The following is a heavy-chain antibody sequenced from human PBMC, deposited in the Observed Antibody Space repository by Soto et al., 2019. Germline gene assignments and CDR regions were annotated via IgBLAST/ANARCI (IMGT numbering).Heavy chain of an antibody. CDR3: ALDRWWHTH. V-gene: IGHV3-23*01. CDR2: ISGGGTGA. CDR1: GFTFSDHA. Sequence: EVQLLEPGGGLVQPGGSLRLSCTASGFTFSDHAITWGRQAPGKGLEWLSGISGGGTGAYYADSVKGRFTVSRDNSNITVFLQMDSLRVEDLAVCYGALDRWWHTHWGQGTLVTVSS. D-gene: IGHD2-15*01. J-gene: IGHJ4*02.